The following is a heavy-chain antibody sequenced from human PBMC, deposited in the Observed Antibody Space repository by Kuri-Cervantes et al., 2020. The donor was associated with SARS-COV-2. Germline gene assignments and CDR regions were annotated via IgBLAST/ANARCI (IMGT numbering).Heavy chain of an antibody. V-gene: IGHV3-33*01. CDR2: IWYDGSNK. Sequence: GESLKISCEVSGFTFSSYGMHWVRQAPGKGLEWVAVIWYDGSNKYYADSVKGRFTISRDNSKNTPYLQMNSLRAEDTAVYYCARDIFLNGFDYWGQGTLVTVSS. J-gene: IGHJ4*02. CDR3: ARDIFLNGFDY. CDR1: GFTFSSYG. D-gene: IGHD2-8*01.